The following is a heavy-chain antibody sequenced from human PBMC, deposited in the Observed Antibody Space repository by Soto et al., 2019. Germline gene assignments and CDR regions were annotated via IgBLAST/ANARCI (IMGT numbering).Heavy chain of an antibody. CDR2: VYYNGIT. Sequence: QVQLQESGPGLVKPSETLSLTCTVSGGSINNHYWSWIRQPPGKGLEWLGYVYYNGITNYNPSLESRVTMSVDNSKNQVSLNLTSLTAADTAIYFCTRANWYSEYWGQGTLVTVSS. V-gene: IGHV4-59*11. CDR3: TRANWYSEY. CDR1: GGSINNHY. J-gene: IGHJ4*02. D-gene: IGHD7-27*01.